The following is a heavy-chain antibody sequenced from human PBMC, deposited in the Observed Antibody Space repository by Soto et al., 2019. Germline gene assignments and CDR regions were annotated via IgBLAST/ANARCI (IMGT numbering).Heavy chain of an antibody. Sequence: QVQLVQSGAEVKKPGSSVKVSCKASGGTFSSYTISWVRQAPGQGLEWMGRIIPILGIANYAQKFQGRVTIIADKSSSTAHKEARRLRSEDTPVYYCARDRWVHHWNFNAFDIWGQGTMVTVSS. D-gene: IGHD1-7*01. J-gene: IGHJ3*02. CDR1: GGTFSSYT. V-gene: IGHV1-69*08. CDR2: IIPILGIA. CDR3: ARDRWVHHWNFNAFDI.